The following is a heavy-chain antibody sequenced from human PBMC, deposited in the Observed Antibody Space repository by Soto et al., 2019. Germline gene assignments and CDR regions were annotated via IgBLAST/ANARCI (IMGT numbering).Heavy chain of an antibody. CDR3: AKEDIVVVVAATLFDY. CDR2: ISYDGSNK. Sequence: QVQLVESGGGVVQPGRSLRLSCAASGFTFSRYGMHWVRQAPGKGLEWVAVISYDGSNKYYADSVKGRFTISRDNSKNTLFLQMNSLRAEDTAVYYCAKEDIVVVVAATLFDYWGQGTLVTVSS. D-gene: IGHD2-15*01. V-gene: IGHV3-30*18. J-gene: IGHJ4*02. CDR1: GFTFSRYG.